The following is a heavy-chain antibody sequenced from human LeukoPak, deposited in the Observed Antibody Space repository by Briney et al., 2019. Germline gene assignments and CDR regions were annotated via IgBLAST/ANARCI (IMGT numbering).Heavy chain of an antibody. CDR1: GYTFTSYG. CDR3: ARDAVEYYDSSGYSLFDY. V-gene: IGHV1-18*01. J-gene: IGHJ4*02. D-gene: IGHD3-22*01. Sequence: ASVKLSCKASGYTFTSYGISWVRQAPGQGLEWMGWISAYNGNTNYAQKLQGRVNMTTDTSTSTAYMELRSLRSDDTGVYYCARDAVEYYDSSGYSLFDYWGQGTLVTVSS. CDR2: ISAYNGNT.